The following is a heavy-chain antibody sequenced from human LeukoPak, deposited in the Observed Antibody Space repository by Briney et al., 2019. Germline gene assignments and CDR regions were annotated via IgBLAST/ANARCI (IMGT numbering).Heavy chain of an antibody. V-gene: IGHV3-9*01. CDR3: VKDISGYSGGRFEY. CDR1: GFTFDKYA. CDR2: ISWNSGSL. D-gene: IGHD5-12*01. Sequence: GMSLRLSCRTSGFTFDKYAIHWVRQAPGRGLEWVSGISWNSGSLAYADSVRGRFAISRDNAESSVDLELNSLRPEDSAVYYCVKDISGYSGGRFEYWGQGTLVTVSA. J-gene: IGHJ4*02.